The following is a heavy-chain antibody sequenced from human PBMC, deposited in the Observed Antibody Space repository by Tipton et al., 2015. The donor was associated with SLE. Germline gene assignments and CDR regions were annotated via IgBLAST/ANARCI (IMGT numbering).Heavy chain of an antibody. V-gene: IGHV4-39*07. CDR1: GGSISSNSHR. D-gene: IGHD3-3*01. CDR2: AFYTGST. CDR3: AREGSITIFGVVTHDAFDI. J-gene: IGHJ3*02. Sequence: TLSLTCTVSGGSISSNSHRWGWIRQTPGKGLEWIGSAFYTGSTYYNPSLKSRVTISVDTSKNHFSLKVNSVTAADTAVYYCAREGSITIFGVVTHDAFDIWGQGTMVTVSS.